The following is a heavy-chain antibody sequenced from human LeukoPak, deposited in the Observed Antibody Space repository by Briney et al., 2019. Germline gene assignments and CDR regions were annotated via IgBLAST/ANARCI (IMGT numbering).Heavy chain of an antibody. V-gene: IGHV3-21*01. D-gene: IGHD3-22*01. J-gene: IGHJ4*02. CDR3: ARDRYDRSGYYDY. Sequence: GGSLRLSCASSVFTLSSYSMNWVRPAPGKGLEWVSSISSSSSYIHYTDSVKGRFTISRDNTKKSLYLQMNSLRAEDTAVYYCARDRYDRSGYYDYWGQGTLVTVSS. CDR1: VFTLSSYS. CDR2: ISSSSSYI.